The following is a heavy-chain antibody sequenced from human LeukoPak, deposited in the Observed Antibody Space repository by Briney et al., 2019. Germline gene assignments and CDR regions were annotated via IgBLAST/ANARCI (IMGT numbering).Heavy chain of an antibody. CDR2: ISSNGGST. CDR1: GFTFSSYA. D-gene: IGHD6-13*01. CDR3: VKALSAAAAGGFDY. J-gene: IGHJ4*01. V-gene: IGHV3-64D*06. Sequence: GGSLRLSCSASGFTFSSYAMHWVRQAPGKGLEYVSAISSNGGSTYYADSVKGRFTLSRDNSKNTLYLQMSSLRAEDTAVYYCVKALSAAAAGGFDYWGQEPWSPSPQ.